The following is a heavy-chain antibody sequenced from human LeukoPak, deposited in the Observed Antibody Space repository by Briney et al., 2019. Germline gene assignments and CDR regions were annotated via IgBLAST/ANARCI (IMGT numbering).Heavy chain of an antibody. CDR3: ARVATMIVVESYNWFDP. Sequence: ASVKVSCKASVYTFTSYGISWVRQAPGQGLEWMGWISAYNGNTNYAQKLQGRVTMTTDTSTSTAYMELRSLRSDDTAVYYCARVATMIVVESYNWFDPWGQGTLVTVSS. J-gene: IGHJ5*02. CDR1: VYTFTSYG. CDR2: ISAYNGNT. D-gene: IGHD3-22*01. V-gene: IGHV1-18*01.